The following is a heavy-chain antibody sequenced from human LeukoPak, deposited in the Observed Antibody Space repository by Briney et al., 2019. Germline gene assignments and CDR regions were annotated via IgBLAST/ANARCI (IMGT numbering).Heavy chain of an antibody. D-gene: IGHD3-22*01. V-gene: IGHV4-59*01. CDR1: GGSISDYY. CDR2: IYYSGST. Sequence: SETLSLTCTVSGGSISDYYWSWIRQPPGKGLEWIGYIYYSGSTKYNPYLKSRVTISIDTSKNQFSLKLSSVTAADTALYYCARGTGAYYYLWGQGTLVTVSS. CDR3: ARGTGAYYYL. J-gene: IGHJ3*01.